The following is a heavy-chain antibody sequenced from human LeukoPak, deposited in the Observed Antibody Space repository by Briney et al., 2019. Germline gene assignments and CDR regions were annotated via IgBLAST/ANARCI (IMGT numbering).Heavy chain of an antibody. D-gene: IGHD6-13*01. CDR1: GFTFSSYW. Sequence: PGGSLRLSCAASGFTFSSYWMHWVRQAPGKGLVWVSRINSDGSSTSYADSVKGRSTISRDNAKNTLYLQMNSLRAEDTAVYYCARDPALAAAGTCFDYWGQGTLVTVSS. CDR2: INSDGSST. CDR3: ARDPALAAAGTCFDY. V-gene: IGHV3-74*01. J-gene: IGHJ4*02.